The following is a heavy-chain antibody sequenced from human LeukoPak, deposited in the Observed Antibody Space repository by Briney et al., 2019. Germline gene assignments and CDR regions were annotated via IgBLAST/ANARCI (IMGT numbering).Heavy chain of an antibody. CDR3: ARDSCSGGSCYFDP. D-gene: IGHD2-15*01. CDR1: GFTFSDYY. V-gene: IGHV3-11*04. J-gene: IGHJ5*02. Sequence: GGSLRLSCAASGFTFSDYYMSWIRQAPGKGLEWVSYISSSGDTIYYADSVKGRFTISRDNAKNLLYLQTNSLRVEDTAVYYCARDSCSGGSCYFDPWGQGTLVTVS. CDR2: ISSSGDTI.